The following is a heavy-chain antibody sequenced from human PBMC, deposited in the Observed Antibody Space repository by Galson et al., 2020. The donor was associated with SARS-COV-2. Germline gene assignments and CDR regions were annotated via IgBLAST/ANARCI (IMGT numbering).Heavy chain of an antibody. CDR3: AKDRGSSGFQLFDY. CDR1: GFTFDDYT. D-gene: IGHD6-19*01. CDR2: ITWGGGST. Sequence: GGSLRLSCAASGFTFDDYTMHWVRQAPGTGLEWVSLITWGGGSTYYTDSVRGRFTISRDNSRNSLYLHMNSLRTEDTALYYCAKDRGSSGFQLFDYWGQGTLVTVSS. J-gene: IGHJ4*02. V-gene: IGHV3-43*01.